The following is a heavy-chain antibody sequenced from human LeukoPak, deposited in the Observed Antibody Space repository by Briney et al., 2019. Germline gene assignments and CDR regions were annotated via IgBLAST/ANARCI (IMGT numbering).Heavy chain of an antibody. CDR2: ISSSGSTL. Sequence: GGSLRLSCAASGFTFSDYYMSWIRQAPGKGLEWVSYISSSGSTLYYADSVKGRFTISGDNAKNSLYLQMNSLRAEDTAVYYRARDWPYYDSSGYYPKSWYYYYGMDVWGQGTTVTVSS. CDR1: GFTFSDYY. V-gene: IGHV3-11*01. D-gene: IGHD3-22*01. CDR3: ARDWPYYDSSGYYPKSWYYYYGMDV. J-gene: IGHJ6*02.